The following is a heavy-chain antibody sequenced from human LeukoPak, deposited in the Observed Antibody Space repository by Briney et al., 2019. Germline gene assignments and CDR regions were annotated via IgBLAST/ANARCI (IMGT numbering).Heavy chain of an antibody. V-gene: IGHV3-21*01. D-gene: IGHD6-19*01. CDR2: ITSSSNYI. J-gene: IGHJ4*02. Sequence: GGSLRFSCAASGFPFSSHNMNWVRQAPGKGLEWVSYITSSSNYIYYADSVKGRFTISRDNAKNSLYLQMNSLRAEDTAVYYCARAIFSSGWYLVDYWGQGTLVTVSS. CDR3: ARAIFSSGWYLVDY. CDR1: GFPFSSHN.